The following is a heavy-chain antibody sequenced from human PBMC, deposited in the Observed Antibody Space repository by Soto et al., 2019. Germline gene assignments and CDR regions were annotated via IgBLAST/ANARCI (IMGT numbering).Heavy chain of an antibody. CDR1: GYTLPDLS. D-gene: IGHD6-19*01. CDR2: FDPEDGET. V-gene: IGHV1-24*01. Sequence: GASVKVSCKVSGYTLPDLSMHWVRQAPGKGLEWMGGFDPEDGETIYAQKFQGRVTMTEDTSTDTAYMELSSLRSEDTAVYYCATDLWNHPRIAVVGAWGQGTLVTVSS. J-gene: IGHJ4*02. CDR3: ATDLWNHPRIAVVGA.